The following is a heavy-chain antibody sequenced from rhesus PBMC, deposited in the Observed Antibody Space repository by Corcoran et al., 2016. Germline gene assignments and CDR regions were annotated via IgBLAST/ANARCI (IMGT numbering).Heavy chain of an antibody. V-gene: IGHV4-173*01. J-gene: IGHJ6*01. CDR1: GGSISSNY. D-gene: IGHD4-29*01. CDR3: ARGPGYGSTHYGLDS. Sequence: QLQLQESGPGLVKPSETLSLTCAVSGGSISSNYWSWIRQPPGKGLEWIGRISGSGGATHNTPSLKIRVTISTDTSKNQFSLTLSSVTAADTAVYYCARGPGYGSTHYGLDSWGQGVVVTVSA. CDR2: ISGSGGAT.